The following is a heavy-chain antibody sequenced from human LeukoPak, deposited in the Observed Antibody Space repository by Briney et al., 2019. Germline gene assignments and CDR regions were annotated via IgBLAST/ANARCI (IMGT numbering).Heavy chain of an antibody. V-gene: IGHV4-4*07. CDR3: ANYCSSSSCHTRRAFDI. J-gene: IGHJ3*02. Sequence: SETLSLTCTVSGGSISSYYWSWIRQPAGKGLEWIGRIYTSGSTNYNPSLKSRVTMSVDTSKNQFSLKLNSVTAADTAVYYCANYCSSSSCHTRRAFDIWGQGTMVTVSS. D-gene: IGHD2-2*02. CDR1: GGSISSYY. CDR2: IYTSGST.